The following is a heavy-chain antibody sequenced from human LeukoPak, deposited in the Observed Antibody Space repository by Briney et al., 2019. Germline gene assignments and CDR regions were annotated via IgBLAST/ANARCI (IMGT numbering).Heavy chain of an antibody. CDR2: ISGSGGGTT. CDR3: ARGPVVPSATYFFDY. CDR1: GFTFSSYA. J-gene: IGHJ4*02. D-gene: IGHD2-2*01. V-gene: IGHV3-23*01. Sequence: GGSLRLSCAASGFTFSSYAMSWVRQAPGKGLEWVSAISGSGGGTTYYADSVKGRFTISGDNSKNTLYLQMNSLTAEDTAVYYCARGPVVPSATYFFDYWGQGTLVVVSS.